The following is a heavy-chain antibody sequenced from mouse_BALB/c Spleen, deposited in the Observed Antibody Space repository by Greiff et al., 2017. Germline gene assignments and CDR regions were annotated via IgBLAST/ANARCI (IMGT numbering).Heavy chain of an antibody. D-gene: IGHD2-2*01. CDR3: ARERGLQPCMDY. J-gene: IGHJ4*01. CDR1: GFTFSSYA. V-gene: IGHV5-9-4*01. CDR2: ISSGGSYT. Sequence: EVQVVESGGGLVKPGGSLKLSCAASGFTFSSYAMSWVRQSPEKRLEWVAEISSGGSYTYYPDTVTGRFTISRDNAKNTLYLEMSSLRSEDTAMYYCARERGLQPCMDYWGQGTSVTVSS.